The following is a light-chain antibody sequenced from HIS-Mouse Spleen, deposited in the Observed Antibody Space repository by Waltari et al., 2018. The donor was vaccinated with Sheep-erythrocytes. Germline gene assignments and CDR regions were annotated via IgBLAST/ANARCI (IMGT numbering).Light chain of an antibody. CDR2: DVS. J-gene: IGLJ1*01. Sequence: QSALTQPRSVSGSPGQSVTISCHGTSSDVGGYNDVSWYQQHPGKAPKLMIYDVSKRPSGVPDRFSGSKSGNTASLTISGLQAEDEADYYCCSYAGSYNHVFATGTKVTVL. CDR3: CSYAGSYNHV. V-gene: IGLV2-11*01. CDR1: SSDVGGYND.